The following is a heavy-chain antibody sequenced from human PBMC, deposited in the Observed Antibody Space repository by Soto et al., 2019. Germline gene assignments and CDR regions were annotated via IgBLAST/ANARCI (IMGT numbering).Heavy chain of an antibody. D-gene: IGHD5-12*01. Sequence: QVQLVQSGGEVKKPGASVKVSCKASGYTFTIYGINWVRQAPGQGLEWMGWISPDNGNTNYAQKLQGRVTMTTDTSTSTAYMELRSLRSADTAVYYCARALGYSGYAGMDVWGQGTTVTVCS. CDR1: GYTFTIYG. J-gene: IGHJ6*02. CDR2: ISPDNGNT. CDR3: ARALGYSGYAGMDV. V-gene: IGHV1-18*01.